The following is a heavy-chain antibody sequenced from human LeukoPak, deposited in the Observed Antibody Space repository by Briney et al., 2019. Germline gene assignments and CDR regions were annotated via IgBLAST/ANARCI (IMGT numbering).Heavy chain of an antibody. Sequence: GGSLRLSCAASGFTFSSYAMSWVRQAPGKGLEWVSSISGSDGTTYYADSVKGRFTISRDNSKYTLSLQINSLRDDDTAVYYCAKSGYNRFDYWGQGTLVSVSS. CDR2: ISGSDGTT. V-gene: IGHV3-23*01. J-gene: IGHJ4*02. CDR1: GFTFSSYA. D-gene: IGHD5-24*01. CDR3: AKSGYNRFDY.